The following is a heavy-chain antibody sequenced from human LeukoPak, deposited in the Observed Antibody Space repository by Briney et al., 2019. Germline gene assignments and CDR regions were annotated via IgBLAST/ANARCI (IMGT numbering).Heavy chain of an antibody. Sequence: SVKVSCKASGYTFTSYAMNWVRQAPGQGLEWMGGIIPIFGTANYAQKFQGRVTITADKSTSTAYMELSSLRSEDTAVYYCARVAGHYYDSSGYRYWGQGTLVTVSS. CDR3: ARVAGHYYDSSGYRY. V-gene: IGHV1-69*06. J-gene: IGHJ4*02. D-gene: IGHD3-22*01. CDR2: IIPIFGTA. CDR1: GYTFTSYA.